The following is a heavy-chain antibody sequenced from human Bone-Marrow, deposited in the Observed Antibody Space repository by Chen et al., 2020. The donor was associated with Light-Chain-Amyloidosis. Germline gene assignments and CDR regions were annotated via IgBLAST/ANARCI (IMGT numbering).Heavy chain of an antibody. CDR3: ARGTLGRPRGVTGYRDPLGY. D-gene: IGHD3-9*01. J-gene: IGHJ4*02. CDR1: GGSFSGYY. Sequence: QVQLQQWGAGLLKPSETLSLTCAVYGGSFSGYYWSWIRQPPGKGLEWIGEINHSGSTNYNPSLKSRVTISVDTSKNQFSLKLSSVTAADTAVYYCARGTLGRPRGVTGYRDPLGYWGQGTLVTVSS. V-gene: IGHV4-34*01. CDR2: INHSGST.